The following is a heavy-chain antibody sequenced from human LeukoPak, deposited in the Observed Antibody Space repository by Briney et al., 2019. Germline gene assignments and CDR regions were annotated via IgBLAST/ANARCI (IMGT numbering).Heavy chain of an antibody. CDR3: ATLIGTTWYFDY. CDR2: FDPEDGET. CDR1: GYTLTELS. Sequence: ASVKVSCKVSGYTLTELSMHWVRQAPGKGLEWMGGFDPEDGETIYAQKFQGRVTMTEDTSTDTAYMELSCLRSEDTAVYYCATLIGTTWYFDYWGQGTLVTVSS. D-gene: IGHD1-7*01. V-gene: IGHV1-24*01. J-gene: IGHJ4*02.